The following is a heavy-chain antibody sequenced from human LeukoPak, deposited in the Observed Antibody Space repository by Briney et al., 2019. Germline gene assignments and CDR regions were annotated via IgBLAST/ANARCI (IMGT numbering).Heavy chain of an antibody. V-gene: IGHV3-23*01. D-gene: IGHD3-3*01. J-gene: IGHJ4*02. CDR3: AKEVMYDFWSGYPPHLDY. CDR1: GFTFSSYA. Sequence: PGGSLRLSCAASGFTFSSYAMSWVRQAPGKGLEWVSAISGSGGSTYYADPVKGRFTISRDNSKNTLYLQMNTPRAEDTAVYYCAKEVMYDFWSGYPPHLDYWGQGTLVTVSS. CDR2: ISGSGGST.